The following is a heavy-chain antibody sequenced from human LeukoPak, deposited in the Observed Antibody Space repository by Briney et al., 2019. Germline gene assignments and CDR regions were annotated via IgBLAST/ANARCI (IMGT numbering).Heavy chain of an antibody. CDR1: GYTFTDYY. CDR2: VDPEDGET. Sequence: GASVKVSCKVSGYTFTDYYMHWVQQAPGKGLEWMGLVDPEDGETIYAEKFQGRVTITADTSTDTAYMELSSLRSEDTAVYYCARSVAAFYWYFDLWGRGTLVTASS. J-gene: IGHJ2*01. D-gene: IGHD6-19*01. CDR3: ARSVAAFYWYFDL. V-gene: IGHV1-69-2*01.